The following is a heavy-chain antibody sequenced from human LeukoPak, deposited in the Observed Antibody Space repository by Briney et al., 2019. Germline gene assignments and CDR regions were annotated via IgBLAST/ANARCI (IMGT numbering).Heavy chain of an antibody. J-gene: IGHJ4*02. CDR1: GFTVSSNY. CDR2: IYSGGST. Sequence: GSLRLSCAASGFTVSSNYMSWVRQAPGKGLEWVSVIYSGGSTYYADSVKGRFTISRDNSKNTLYLQMNSLRAEDTAVYYCARSRDGYNSYYFDYWGQGTLVTVSS. D-gene: IGHD5-12*01. CDR3: ARSRDGYNSYYFDY. V-gene: IGHV3-66*01.